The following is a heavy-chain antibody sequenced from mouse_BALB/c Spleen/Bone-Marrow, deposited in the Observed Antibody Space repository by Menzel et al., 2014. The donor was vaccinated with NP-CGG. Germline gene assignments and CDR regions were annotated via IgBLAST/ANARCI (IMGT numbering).Heavy chain of an antibody. CDR2: INPSTGYT. CDR3: ARDWYFDV. CDR1: GYTFTSYW. J-gene: IGHJ1*01. Sequence: QVQLQQSGAELAKPGASVKMSCKASGYTFTSYWMHWVKQRPGQGLEWIGYINPSTGYTEYNQRFKDKATLTADKSSSTAYMQLSSLTSEDFAVYYCARDWYFDVWGAGTTVTVST. V-gene: IGHV1-7*01.